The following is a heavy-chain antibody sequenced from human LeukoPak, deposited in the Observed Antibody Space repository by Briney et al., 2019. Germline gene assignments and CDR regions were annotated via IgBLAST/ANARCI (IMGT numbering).Heavy chain of an antibody. CDR2: ISCDGSNK. CDR1: GFTFRRYG. Sequence: GRSLRLYCEASGFTFRRYGMHWVRQAPGKGLEWVAVISCDGSNKYCADPVRGRFTISRDNTKHALYLQMNILRADNTAVYYCAKDRYDSNNYLDYWGQGTLVTVSS. D-gene: IGHD2-2*01. CDR3: AKDRYDSNNYLDY. V-gene: IGHV3-30*18. J-gene: IGHJ4*02.